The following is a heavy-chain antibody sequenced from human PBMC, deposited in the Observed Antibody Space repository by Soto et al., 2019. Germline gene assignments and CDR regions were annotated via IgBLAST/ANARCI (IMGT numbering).Heavy chain of an antibody. J-gene: IGHJ6*04. V-gene: IGHV4-59*01. CDR3: GRDQGSSGKLLYGRVV. D-gene: IGHD6-25*01. Sequence: PSETLSLTCTVSGGSISSYYWSWIRQPPGKGLEWIGYIYYSGSTNYNPSLKSRVTISVDTSKNQFSLKLSSVTAADTAVYYCGRDQGSSGKLLYGRVVWGKGTTVTVPS. CDR2: IYYSGST. CDR1: GGSISSYY.